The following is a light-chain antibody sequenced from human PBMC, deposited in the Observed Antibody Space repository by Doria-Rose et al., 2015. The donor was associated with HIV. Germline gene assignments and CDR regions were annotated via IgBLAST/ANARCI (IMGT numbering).Light chain of an antibody. CDR2: DGS. V-gene: IGKV3-20*01. J-gene: IGKJ1*01. CDR1: QSFSSTY. Sequence: TRSPGTLSLSPGERATLSCRASQSFSSTYLAWYQQKPGRAPSLLIYDGSTRATGIPDRFSASGSGTDFTLTINRLEPEDFALYYCHQYGTSWTFGQGTKVEI. CDR3: HQYGTSWT.